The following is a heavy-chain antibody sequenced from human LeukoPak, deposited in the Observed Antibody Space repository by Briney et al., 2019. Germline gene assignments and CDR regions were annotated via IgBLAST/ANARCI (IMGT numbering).Heavy chain of an antibody. CDR2: IYHSGST. CDR3: ARDSEVDSSSWYLKY. D-gene: IGHD6-13*01. V-gene: IGHV4-4*02. CDR1: GGSISSSNW. J-gene: IGHJ4*02. Sequence: SGTLSLTCAVSGGSISSSNWWSWVRQPPGKGLERIGEIYHSGSTNYNPSLKSRVTISVDKSKNQFSLKLSSVTAADTAVYYCARDSEVDSSSWYLKYWGQGTLVTVSS.